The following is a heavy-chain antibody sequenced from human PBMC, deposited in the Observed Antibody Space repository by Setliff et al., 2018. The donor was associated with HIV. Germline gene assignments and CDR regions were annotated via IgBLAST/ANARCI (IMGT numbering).Heavy chain of an antibody. CDR3: ARDGRYSFGYNWFDP. J-gene: IGHJ5*02. CDR1: DASINSYY. CDR2: IFASGDT. Sequence: PSETLSLTCTVSDASINSYYWNWIRQPPGKGLEWIGFIFASGDTKYNPSLQSRVSMSVDTSKNQFSLKLTSVTAADTAVYYCARDGRYSFGYNWFDPWGQGTLVTVSS. D-gene: IGHD5-18*01. V-gene: IGHV4-59*01.